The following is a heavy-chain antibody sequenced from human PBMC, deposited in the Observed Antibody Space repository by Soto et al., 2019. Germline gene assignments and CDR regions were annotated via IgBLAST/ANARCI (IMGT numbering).Heavy chain of an antibody. Sequence: SETLSLTSTVSGGSIGNYYWSWIRQHPGKGLEWIGYIHYSGSTWYNPSLKSRVTISVDKSRNQFSLKLSSVTAADTAVYFCAKNLYGYYVNPDIWGQGTMVTVSS. J-gene: IGHJ3*02. D-gene: IGHD3-3*01. CDR3: AKNLYGYYVNPDI. CDR1: GGSIGNYY. V-gene: IGHV4-59*01. CDR2: IHYSGST.